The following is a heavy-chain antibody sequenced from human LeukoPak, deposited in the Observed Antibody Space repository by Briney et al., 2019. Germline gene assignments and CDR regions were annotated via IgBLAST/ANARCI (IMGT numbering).Heavy chain of an antibody. CDR1: GFNFSASY. V-gene: IGHV3-11*01. J-gene: IGHJ4*02. D-gene: IGHD4-17*01. CDR2: LSNRNIII. Sequence: GGSLRLSCEASGFNFSASYMAWIRLTPGKRLEWVSYLSNRNIIINYADSVRGRFTISRDDTKMSLYLQMDNLRIEDTAIYYCASGGDYAGVAALFRQWGQGSLVTVSS. CDR3: ASGGDYAGVAALFRQ.